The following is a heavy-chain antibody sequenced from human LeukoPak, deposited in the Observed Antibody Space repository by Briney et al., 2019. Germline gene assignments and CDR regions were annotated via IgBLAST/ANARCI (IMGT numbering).Heavy chain of an antibody. CDR3: ARDGETYRQLYYFDY. J-gene: IGHJ4*02. CDR1: GFTFSSYA. V-gene: IGHV3-30-3*01. D-gene: IGHD3-3*01. CDR2: ISYDGSNK. Sequence: PGGSLRLSCAASGFTFSSYAMHWVRQAPGKGLEWVAVISYDGSNKYYADSVKGRFTISRDNSKNTLYLQMNSLRAEDTAVYYCARDGETYRQLYYFDYWAREPWSPSPQ.